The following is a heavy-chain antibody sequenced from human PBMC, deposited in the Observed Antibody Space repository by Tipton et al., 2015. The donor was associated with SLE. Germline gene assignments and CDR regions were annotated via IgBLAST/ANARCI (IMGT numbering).Heavy chain of an antibody. V-gene: IGHV4-59*08. D-gene: IGHD5-12*01. Sequence: TLSLTCTVSAGSISSYYWSWIRQPPGKGLEWIGDIYYSWSTNYNPSLKSRVTISIDTSKNHFSLKLSSVTAADTAVYYCARRLTRYSGYDYFDYWGQGTLVTVSS. CDR1: AGSISSYY. CDR2: IYYSWST. J-gene: IGHJ4*02. CDR3: ARRLTRYSGYDYFDY.